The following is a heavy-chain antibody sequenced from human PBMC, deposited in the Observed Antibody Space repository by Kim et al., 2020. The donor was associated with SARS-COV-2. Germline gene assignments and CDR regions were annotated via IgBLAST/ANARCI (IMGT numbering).Heavy chain of an antibody. Sequence: SETLSLTCTVSGGSISSGGYYWSWIRQHPGKGLEWIGYIYYSGSTYYNPSLKSRVTISVDTSKNQFSLKLSSVTAADTAVYYCARDPRSGYYDWFDPWGQGTLVTVSS. CDR1: GGSISSGGYY. V-gene: IGHV4-31*03. D-gene: IGHD3-3*01. CDR2: IYYSGST. CDR3: ARDPRSGYYDWFDP. J-gene: IGHJ5*02.